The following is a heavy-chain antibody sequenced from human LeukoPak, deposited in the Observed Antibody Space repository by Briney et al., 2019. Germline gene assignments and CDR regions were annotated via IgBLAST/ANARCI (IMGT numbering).Heavy chain of an antibody. CDR1: GFPFSNYA. J-gene: IGHJ4*02. V-gene: IGHV3-23*01. CDR3: EKLTSDTMVRGVTTDY. CDR2: ITANGGGT. D-gene: IGHD3-10*01. Sequence: GGSLRLSCEASGFPFSNYAMSWVRQAPGKGLEWVSSITANGGGTYYADSVKGRFSISRDNSRNTLYLQVTSLRAEDTAVYYCEKLTSDTMVRGVTTDYWGQGTLVTVSS.